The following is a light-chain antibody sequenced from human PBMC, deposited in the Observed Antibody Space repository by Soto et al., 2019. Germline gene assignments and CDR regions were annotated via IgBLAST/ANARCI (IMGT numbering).Light chain of an antibody. CDR3: QQRNNWIT. J-gene: IGKJ5*01. V-gene: IGKV3D-20*02. CDR1: QSVSSSY. CDR2: DAS. Sequence: EIVLTQSPGTLSLSPGERATLSCRASQSVSSSYLAWYQQKPGQAPRLLIYDASNRATGIPARFSGSGSGTDFTLTISSLEPEDFAIYYCQQRNNWITFGQGTRLEIK.